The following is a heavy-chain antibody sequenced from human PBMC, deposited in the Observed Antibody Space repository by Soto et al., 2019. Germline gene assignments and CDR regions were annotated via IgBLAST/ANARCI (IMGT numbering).Heavy chain of an antibody. CDR1: GFTFSDHY. CDR2: TRDKANSYTT. CDR3: AREAVRYCSSTSCYVDAFDV. V-gene: IGHV3-72*01. D-gene: IGHD2-2*01. Sequence: PGGSLRLSCAASGFTFSDHYMDWVRQAPGKGLEWVGRTRDKANSYTTEYAASVKGRFTISRDDSQNSLYLQMNSLKAEDTAVYYCAREAVRYCSSTSCYVDAFDVWGHGTTVTVSS. J-gene: IGHJ3*01.